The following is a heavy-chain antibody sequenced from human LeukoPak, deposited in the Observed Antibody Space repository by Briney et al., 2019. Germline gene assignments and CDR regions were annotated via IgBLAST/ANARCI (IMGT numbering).Heavy chain of an antibody. J-gene: IGHJ4*02. CDR2: ISSSSSTI. Sequence: GGSLRLSCAASGFTFSSYSMNWVRQAPGKGLEWVSYISSSSSTIYYADSVKGRFTISRDNAKNSLYLQMNSLRDEDTAVYYCARSSYSFGFGHPFDYWGQGTQVPVST. CDR3: ARSSYSFGFGHPFDY. CDR1: GFTFSSYS. D-gene: IGHD5-18*01. V-gene: IGHV3-48*02.